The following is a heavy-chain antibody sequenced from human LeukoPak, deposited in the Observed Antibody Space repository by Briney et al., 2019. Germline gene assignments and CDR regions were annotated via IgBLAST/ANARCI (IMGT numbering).Heavy chain of an antibody. J-gene: IGHJ4*02. V-gene: IGHV4-61*01. CDR1: GGSVSGGSYF. Sequence: SETLSLTCTVSGGSVSGGSYFWSWIRQPPGKGLEWIGYIYHTGGTTYNPSLTSRVSISVDTSKNQFSLGLRSVTAADTAVYYCARDMGAPGYGANSFDYWGQGTLVTVSS. D-gene: IGHD4-23*01. CDR3: ARDMGAPGYGANSFDY. CDR2: IYHTGGT.